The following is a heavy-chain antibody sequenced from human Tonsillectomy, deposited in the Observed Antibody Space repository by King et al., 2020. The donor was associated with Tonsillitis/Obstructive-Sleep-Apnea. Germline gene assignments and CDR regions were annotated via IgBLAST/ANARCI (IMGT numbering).Heavy chain of an antibody. CDR3: ARGLGGGPG. CDR2: INPNGGRI. V-gene: IGHV1-46*02. CDR1: GYTFNNYP. Sequence: QVQLVESGAEVKKPGASVKVSCKASGYTFNNYPIHWVRQAPGQGLEWMGIINPNGGRITYAQRFQGRVAMTSDTSTNTVYMELSSLRCDDTAIYYCARGLGGGPGWGQGTLVIVSS. D-gene: IGHD3-16*01. J-gene: IGHJ4*02.